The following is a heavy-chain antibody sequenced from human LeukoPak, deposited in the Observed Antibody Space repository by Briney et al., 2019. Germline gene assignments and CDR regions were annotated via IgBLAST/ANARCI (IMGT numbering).Heavy chain of an antibody. CDR2: ISSSGGST. Sequence: GGSLRLSCAASGFTFSSYAMSWVRQAPGKGLEWVSAISSSGGSTYYAGSVKGRFTISRDDSENTVYLQMNSLRAEDTAVYYCAKEQWLARTYFDYWGQGTLVTVSS. CDR1: GFTFSSYA. V-gene: IGHV3-23*01. J-gene: IGHJ4*02. D-gene: IGHD6-19*01. CDR3: AKEQWLARTYFDY.